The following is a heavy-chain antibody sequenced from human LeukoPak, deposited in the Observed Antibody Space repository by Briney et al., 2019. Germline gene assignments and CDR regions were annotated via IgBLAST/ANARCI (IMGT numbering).Heavy chain of an antibody. V-gene: IGHV3-23*01. Sequence: GGSLRLSCTVSGFTLSSYEMSWIRQAPGKGLEWVSSIEYSGGSAYYADSVKGRFTISRDNSKNTLYLQMNSLRTEDTAVYYCARESESYDSSGSTFGYWGQGTLVTVSS. J-gene: IGHJ4*02. D-gene: IGHD3-22*01. CDR2: IEYSGGSA. CDR3: ARESESYDSSGSTFGY. CDR1: GFTLSSYE.